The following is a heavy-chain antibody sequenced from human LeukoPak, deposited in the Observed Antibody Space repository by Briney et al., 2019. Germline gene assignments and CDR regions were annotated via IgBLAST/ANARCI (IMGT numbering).Heavy chain of an antibody. CDR3: ARWVAGNDL. CDR2: INPNSGGT. Sequence: ASVKVSCKASGGTFSSYAISWVRQAPGQGLEWMGWINPNSGGTNDAQKFQGRVTMTRDTSISTAYMELSRLTSDDTAVYYCARWVAGNDLWGRGTLVTVSS. CDR1: GGTFSSYA. V-gene: IGHV1-2*02. D-gene: IGHD2-15*01. J-gene: IGHJ2*01.